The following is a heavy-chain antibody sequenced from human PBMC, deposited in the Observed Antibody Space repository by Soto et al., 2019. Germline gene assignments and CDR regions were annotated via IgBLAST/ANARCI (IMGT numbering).Heavy chain of an antibody. D-gene: IGHD2-2*01. Sequence: SETLSLTCTVSGGSISSYYWSWIRQPPGKGLEWIGYIYHSGSTNYNPSLKSRVTISVDTSKNQFSLKLSSVTAADTAVYYCARRYCSSSRCYLDYWGQGTLVTVSS. J-gene: IGHJ4*02. CDR1: GGSISSYY. CDR3: ARRYCSSSRCYLDY. V-gene: IGHV4-59*08. CDR2: IYHSGST.